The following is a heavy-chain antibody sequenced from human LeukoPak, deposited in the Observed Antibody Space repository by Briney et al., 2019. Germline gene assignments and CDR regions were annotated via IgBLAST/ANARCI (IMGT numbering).Heavy chain of an antibody. CDR3: ARESGSYLWRSWLNP. CDR2: IYNSGNT. J-gene: IGHJ5*02. CDR1: GDSISTSKSY. D-gene: IGHD3-16*01. V-gene: IGHV4-61*01. Sequence: SETLSLTCTVSGDSISTSKSYWGWIRQPPGKGLEWIGNIYNSGNTNYNPSLKSRVTISVDTSKNQFSLKLNSVTAADTAVYYCARESGSYLWRSWLNPWGQGTLVTVSS.